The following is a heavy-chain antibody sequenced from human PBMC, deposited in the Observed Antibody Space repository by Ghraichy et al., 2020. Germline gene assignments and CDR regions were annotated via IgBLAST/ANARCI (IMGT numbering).Heavy chain of an antibody. CDR1: GYSFTSYW. V-gene: IGHV5-51*01. D-gene: IGHD2-21*01. CDR3: AKKTRPYPHAFDI. Sequence: GDSLNISCKGSGYSFTSYWIGWVRQMPGKGLEWMGIIYPGDSDTRYSPSFQGQVTISADKSISTAYLQWSSLKASDTAMYYCAKKTRPYPHAFDIWGQGTMVTVSS. J-gene: IGHJ3*02. CDR2: IYPGDSDT.